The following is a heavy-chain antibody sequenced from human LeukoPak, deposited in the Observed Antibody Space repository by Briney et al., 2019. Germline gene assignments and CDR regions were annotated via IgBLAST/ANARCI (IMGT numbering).Heavy chain of an antibody. CDR2: IYYSGST. CDR1: GGSISSYY. V-gene: IGHV4-59*01. J-gene: IGHJ5*02. Sequence: PSETLSLTCTVPGGSISSYYWSWIRQPPGKGLEWIGYIYYSGSTNYNPSLKSRVTISVDTSKNQFSLKLSSVTAADTAVYYCARARNGPQGFDPWGQGTLVTVSS. CDR3: ARARNGPQGFDP. D-gene: IGHD1-14*01.